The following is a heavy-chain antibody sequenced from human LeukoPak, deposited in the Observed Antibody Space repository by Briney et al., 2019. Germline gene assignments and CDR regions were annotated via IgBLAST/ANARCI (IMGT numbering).Heavy chain of an antibody. CDR2: IIPIFGTA. CDR1: GGTSSSYA. V-gene: IGHV1-69*13. D-gene: IGHD6-13*01. Sequence: SVKVSCKASGGTSSSYAISWVRQAPRQRVEWMGGIIPIFGTANYAQKFQGRVMFTADESTTPAYMVLSSRGAEDTALYYGARAVSSWYPFDYWGQGTLVTVSS. J-gene: IGHJ4*02. CDR3: ARAVSSWYPFDY.